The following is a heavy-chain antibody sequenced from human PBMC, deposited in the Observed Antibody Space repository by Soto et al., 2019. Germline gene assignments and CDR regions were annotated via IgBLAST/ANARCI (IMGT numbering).Heavy chain of an antibody. D-gene: IGHD3-22*01. CDR1: GFTLSSYW. CDR2: INSDASSS. V-gene: IGHV3-74*01. Sequence: EVQLVESGGGLVQPGGSLRLSCAASGFTLSSYWMHWVRQGPGKGLVWVSRINSDASSSSYADSVKGRFTISRDNAENTLSLQMNSLRAEDTAVYYCVRALRSTGYYYFDFWGQGTLVTVSS. J-gene: IGHJ4*02. CDR3: VRALRSTGYYYFDF.